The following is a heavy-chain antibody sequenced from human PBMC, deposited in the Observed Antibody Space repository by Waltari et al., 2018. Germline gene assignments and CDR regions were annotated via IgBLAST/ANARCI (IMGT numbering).Heavy chain of an antibody. J-gene: IGHJ6*03. D-gene: IGHD6-13*01. Sequence: QVQLQESGPGLVKPSETLSLTCTVSGGSISSYYWSWIRQPPGKGLEWIGYIYYSGSTLSDPSLKSRVTISVDTSKNQFSLRLSSVTAADTAVYYCARDQGIAAAGAYYYYYYMDVWGKGTTVTVSS. CDR1: GGSISSYY. CDR2: IYYSGST. V-gene: IGHV4-59*01. CDR3: ARDQGIAAAGAYYYYYYMDV.